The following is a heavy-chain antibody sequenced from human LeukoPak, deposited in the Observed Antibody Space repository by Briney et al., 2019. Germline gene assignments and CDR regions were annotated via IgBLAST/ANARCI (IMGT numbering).Heavy chain of an antibody. V-gene: IGHV4-61*02. J-gene: IGHJ4*02. D-gene: IGHD3-3*01. CDR2: IYTSGST. Sequence: SLTCTVSGGSISSGSYYWSWIRQPAGKGLEWIGRIYTSGSTNYNPSLKSRVTISVDTSKNQFSLKLSSVTAADTAVYYCARITYYDFWSGYYTFDYWGQGTLVTVSS. CDR1: GGSISSGSYY. CDR3: ARITYYDFWSGYYTFDY.